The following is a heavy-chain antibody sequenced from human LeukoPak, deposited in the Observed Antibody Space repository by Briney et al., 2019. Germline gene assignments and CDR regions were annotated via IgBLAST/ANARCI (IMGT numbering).Heavy chain of an antibody. V-gene: IGHV3-30*09. CDR2: ISYDGSNK. CDR1: GFTFSSYA. CDR3: ARVGVGDYYDSSGYPDY. D-gene: IGHD3-22*01. Sequence: GRSLRLSCAASGFTFSSYAMHWVRQAPGKGLEWVAVISYDGSNKYYADSVKGRFAISRDNSKNTLYLQMNSLRAEDTAVYYCARVGVGDYYDSSGYPDYWGQGTLVTVSS. J-gene: IGHJ4*02.